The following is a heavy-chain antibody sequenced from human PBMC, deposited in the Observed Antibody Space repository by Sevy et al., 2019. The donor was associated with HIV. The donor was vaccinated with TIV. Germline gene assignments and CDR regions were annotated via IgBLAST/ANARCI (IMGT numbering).Heavy chain of an antibody. J-gene: IGHJ6*02. CDR2: IIPIFGTA. CDR1: GGTFSSYA. D-gene: IGHD3-10*01. Sequence: ASVKVSCKASGGTFSSYAISWVRQAPGQGLEWMGGIIPIFGTANYAQKFQGRVTITADESTSTAYMELSSLRSEDTAVYYCAREAKIPSGRGGMDVWGQGTTVTVSS. CDR3: AREAKIPSGRGGMDV. V-gene: IGHV1-69*13.